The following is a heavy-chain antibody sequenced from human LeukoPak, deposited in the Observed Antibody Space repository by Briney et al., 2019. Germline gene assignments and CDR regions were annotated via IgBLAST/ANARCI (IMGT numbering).Heavy chain of an antibody. D-gene: IGHD4-17*01. J-gene: IGHJ3*02. CDR3: ARLPTVTMVDAFDI. V-gene: IGHV3-7*04. CDR1: GFNFSSYW. Sequence: GGSLRLSCAAAGFNFSSYWMTWVRQAPGKGLEWVANIKQDGTEKYYVDSVKGRFTISRDNAKNSLYLQMNSLRAVDTAVYFCARLPTVTMVDAFDIWGLGTMVTVSS. CDR2: IKQDGTEK.